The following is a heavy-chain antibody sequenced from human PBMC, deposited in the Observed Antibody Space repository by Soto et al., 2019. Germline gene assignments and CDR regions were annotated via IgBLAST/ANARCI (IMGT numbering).Heavy chain of an antibody. D-gene: IGHD2-2*01. CDR3: ARENRKLGYCGSTSCPFDY. CDR1: GFTFSDYY. Sequence: QVQLVESGGGLVKPGGSQRLSCAASGFTFSDYYMSWIRQAPGKGLEWVSYISSSGATIYYADSVKGRFTISRDNAKNSLYLQMNSLRAEDTAVYYCARENRKLGYCGSTSCPFDYWGQGTLVTVSS. V-gene: IGHV3-11*01. J-gene: IGHJ4*02. CDR2: ISSSGATI.